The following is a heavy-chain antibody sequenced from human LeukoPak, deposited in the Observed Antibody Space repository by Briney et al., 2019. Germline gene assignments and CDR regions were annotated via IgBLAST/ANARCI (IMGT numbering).Heavy chain of an antibody. CDR1: GGSISSYY. J-gene: IGHJ6*03. CDR2: TYYSGST. V-gene: IGHV4-59*08. D-gene: IGHD3-3*02. Sequence: PSETLSHTCTDSGGSISSYYWSWIRQPPGKGLERIGYTYYSGSTNYNPSLKSRVTISVDTSKSQFSLKLSSVTAADTAVYYCARQITFLEWLPPFCFYMDVWGKGTTFTVSS. CDR3: ARQITFLEWLPPFCFYMDV.